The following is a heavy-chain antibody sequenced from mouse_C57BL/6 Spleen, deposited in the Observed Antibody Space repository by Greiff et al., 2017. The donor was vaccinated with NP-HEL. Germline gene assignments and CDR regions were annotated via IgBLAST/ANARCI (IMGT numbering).Heavy chain of an antibody. CDR1: GFTFSDYY. V-gene: IGHV5-12*01. CDR2: ISNGGGST. D-gene: IGHD2-4*01. CDR3: ARRDYEGYFDV. Sequence: EVHLVESGGGLVQPGGSLKLSCAASGFTFSDYYMYWVRQTPEKRLEWVAYISNGGGSTYYPDTVKGRFTISRDNAKNTLYLQMSRLKSEDTAMYYCARRDYEGYFDVWGTGTTVTVSS. J-gene: IGHJ1*03.